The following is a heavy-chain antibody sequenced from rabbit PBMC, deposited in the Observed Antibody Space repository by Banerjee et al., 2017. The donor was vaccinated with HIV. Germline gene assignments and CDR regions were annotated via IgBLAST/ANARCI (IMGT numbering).Heavy chain of an antibody. CDR2: MNTGSGGST. CDR1: SNKYV. Sequence: SNKYVMWWVRQAPGKGLEWIGCMNTGSGGSTYYASWAKSRSTISKTSSTTVTLQMTSLTAADTATYFCARGDDGHSGSRLWGQGTLVTVS. D-gene: IGHD1-1*01. CDR3: ARGDDGHSGSRL. V-gene: IGHV1S40*01. J-gene: IGHJ3*01.